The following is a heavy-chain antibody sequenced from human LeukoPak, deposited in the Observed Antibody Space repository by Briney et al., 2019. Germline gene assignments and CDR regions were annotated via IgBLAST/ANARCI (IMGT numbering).Heavy chain of an antibody. J-gene: IGHJ4*02. D-gene: IGHD6-13*01. CDR2: IRYDGSNK. V-gene: IGHV3-30*02. CDR1: GFTFSSYG. Sequence: PGGSLRLSCAASGFTFSSYGMHWVRQAPGKGLEWVAFIRYDGSNKYYADSVKGRFTISRDNSKNTLYLQMNSLRAEDTAVYYCAKDLTRIAAAGYYFDYWGQGTLVTVSS. CDR3: AKDLTRIAAAGYYFDY.